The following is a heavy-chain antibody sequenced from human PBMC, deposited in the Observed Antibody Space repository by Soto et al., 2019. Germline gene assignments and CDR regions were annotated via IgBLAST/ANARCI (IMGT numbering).Heavy chain of an antibody. V-gene: IGHV1-3*01. CDR2: INAGNRNT. Sequence: QVQLVQSGAEMKKPGASVKVSCKASGYTFTNYAIHWVRQAPGPRLEWVGWINAGNRNTEYSQKFQGRVIMNTDTSASTAYRELNSLISEDTAVYYCARGYDYVWGSYRSDAFDVWGQGTMVTVSS. D-gene: IGHD3-16*02. J-gene: IGHJ3*01. CDR1: GYTFTNYA. CDR3: ARGYDYVWGSYRSDAFDV.